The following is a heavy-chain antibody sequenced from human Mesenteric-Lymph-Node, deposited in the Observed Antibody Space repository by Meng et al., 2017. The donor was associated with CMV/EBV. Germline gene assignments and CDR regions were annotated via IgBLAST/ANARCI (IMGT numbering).Heavy chain of an antibody. Sequence: ASGVTFSTYAMHWVRQAPGKGLEWVAIISHDGNNKYYADSVKGRFTISRDNSKSTLYLQMNGLRAEDTAVYYCATGISVFGGIFTDHWGQGTLVTVSS. CDR1: GVTFSTYA. CDR2: ISHDGNNK. V-gene: IGHV3-30*04. J-gene: IGHJ1*01. CDR3: ATGISVFGGIFTDH. D-gene: IGHD3-3*01.